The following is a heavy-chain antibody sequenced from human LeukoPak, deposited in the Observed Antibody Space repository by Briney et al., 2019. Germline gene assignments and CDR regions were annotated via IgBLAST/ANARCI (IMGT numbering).Heavy chain of an antibody. V-gene: IGHV4-61*09. D-gene: IGHD1-1*01. CDR1: SGSISSGSSY. CDR3: ARAVGLTQGGTFDY. Sequence: SETLSLTCSVSSGSISSGSSYWNWIRQPAGKGLEWIGHIYTSGSTHYNPSLKSRATISADTSKNQFSLNLSSVTAADTAVYYCARAVGLTQGGTFDYWGQGTLVTVSS. J-gene: IGHJ4*02. CDR2: IYTSGST.